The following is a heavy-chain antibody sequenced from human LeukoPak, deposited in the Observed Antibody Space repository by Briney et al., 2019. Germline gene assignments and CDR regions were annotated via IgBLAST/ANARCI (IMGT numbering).Heavy chain of an antibody. V-gene: IGHV3-53*01. Sequence: GGSLRLSCAASGFTVSINHMNWVRQAPGKGLEWGSVIYTGGNTYYADSVQGRFTISRDNSKNTLYLQMNSLRAEDTAVYYCAKVPGSAYYYYYYMDVWGKGTTVTISS. CDR3: AKVPGSAYYYYYYMDV. D-gene: IGHD7-27*01. J-gene: IGHJ6*03. CDR1: GFTVSINH. CDR2: IYTGGNT.